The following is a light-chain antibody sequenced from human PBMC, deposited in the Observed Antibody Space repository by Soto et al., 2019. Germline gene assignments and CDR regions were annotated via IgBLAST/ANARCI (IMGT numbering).Light chain of an antibody. CDR3: QQYDGWPRT. Sequence: VMTQSPATLSVSPGERATLSCRASQNIATKLAWYHQKPGQAPRLLIFGASTRATRIPDRISGSGSGTEFTLTIGSLQSEDLGVYYCQQYDGWPRTFGQGTKVDI. CDR2: GAS. J-gene: IGKJ1*01. V-gene: IGKV3-15*01. CDR1: QNIATK.